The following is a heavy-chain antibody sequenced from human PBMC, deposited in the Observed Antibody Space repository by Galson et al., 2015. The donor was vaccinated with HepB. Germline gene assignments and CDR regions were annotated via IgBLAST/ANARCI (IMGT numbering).Heavy chain of an antibody. D-gene: IGHD4-17*01. Sequence: SLRLSCAASRFTFRRHGMHWVRQAPGKGLEWVAVISYDGSDKNYAESVKGRFTISRDNSNNTLYLQMNSLTSEDTAVYYCVKGEEMSTVTRGTYWGQGTLVAVSS. CDR2: ISYDGSDK. CDR3: VKGEEMSTVTRGTY. J-gene: IGHJ4*02. V-gene: IGHV3-30*18. CDR1: RFTFRRHG.